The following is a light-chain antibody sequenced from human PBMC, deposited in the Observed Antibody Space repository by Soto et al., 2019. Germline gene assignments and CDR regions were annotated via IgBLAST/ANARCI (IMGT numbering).Light chain of an antibody. CDR1: QSVSSSY. J-gene: IGKJ1*01. CDR3: QQYGSSPWT. Sequence: EIVLTQSPGTLSLSPGERATLSCRASQSVSSSYLAWYQQKPGQAPRLLIYGASSTATVTPDRFSSSGSGTDFTLTISRLEHEVFSVYYRQQYGSSPWTFGQGTKVEIK. CDR2: GAS. V-gene: IGKV3-20*01.